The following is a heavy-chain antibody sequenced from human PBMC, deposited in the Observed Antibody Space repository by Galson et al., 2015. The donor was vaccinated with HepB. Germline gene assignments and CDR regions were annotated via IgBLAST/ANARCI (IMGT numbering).Heavy chain of an antibody. Sequence: SLRLSCAASGFTFSGSAIHWVRQASGKGPEWVGRIRSKANNHATSYVPSLKGRFTISRDDSKNMAYLHMKSLKTEDTAVYYCTGLGDLSGYSSRWGQGTLVTVSS. CDR3: TGLGDLSGYSSR. CDR1: GFTFSGSA. V-gene: IGHV3-73*01. J-gene: IGHJ4*02. CDR2: IRSKANNHAT. D-gene: IGHD2-2*01.